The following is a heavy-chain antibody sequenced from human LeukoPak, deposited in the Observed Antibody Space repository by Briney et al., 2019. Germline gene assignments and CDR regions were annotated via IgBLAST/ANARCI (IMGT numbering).Heavy chain of an antibody. CDR1: GFTFSSYG. J-gene: IGHJ5*02. CDR2: IRYDGSNK. CDR3: ARDREYTDYLHNWFDP. Sequence: PGGSLRLSCAASGFTFSSYGMHWVRQAPGKGLEWVAFIRYDGSNKYYADSVKGRFTISRDNSKNTLYLQMKSLRAEDTAVYYCARDREYTDYLHNWFDPWGQGTLVTVSS. D-gene: IGHD4-11*01. V-gene: IGHV3-30*02.